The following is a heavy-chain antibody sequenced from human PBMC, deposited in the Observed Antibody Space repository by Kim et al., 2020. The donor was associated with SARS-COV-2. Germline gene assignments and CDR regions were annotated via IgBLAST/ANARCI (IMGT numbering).Heavy chain of an antibody. CDR2: VIPMFNRP. D-gene: IGHD3-16*01. J-gene: IGHJ4*02. CDR1: GGSFTNNA. CDR3: ANDYGGSSAF. V-gene: IGHV1-69*04. Sequence: SVKVSCKASGGSFTNNAFSWVRQAPGQGLEWMGRVIPMFNRPNYAQKFQGKITITADRSTSSTYLEISNLGYDDTATYFCANDYGGSSAFWGQGTLVTVSS.